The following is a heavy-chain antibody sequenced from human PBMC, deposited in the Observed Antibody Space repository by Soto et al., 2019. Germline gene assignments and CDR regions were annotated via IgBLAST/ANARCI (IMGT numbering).Heavy chain of an antibody. CDR2: IIPIFGTA. D-gene: IGHD3-9*01. CDR3: ARNLRYFDWLPSPYYYYGMDV. J-gene: IGHJ6*02. Sequence: ASVKVSCKASGGTFSSYAISWVRQAPGQGLEWMGGIIPIFGTANYAQKFQGRVTITADESTSTAYMELSSLRSEDTAVYYCARNLRYFDWLPSPYYYYGMDVWGQGTTVTVS. V-gene: IGHV1-69*13. CDR1: GGTFSSYA.